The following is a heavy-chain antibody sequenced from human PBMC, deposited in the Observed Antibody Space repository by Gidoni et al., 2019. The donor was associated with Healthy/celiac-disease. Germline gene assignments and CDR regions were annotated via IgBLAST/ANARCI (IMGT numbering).Heavy chain of an antibody. D-gene: IGHD3-10*01. CDR1: GFPFRSYA. V-gene: IGHV3-30-3*01. CDR3: ARFGESGVSDAFDI. CDR2: ISYDGSNK. J-gene: IGHJ3*02. Sequence: QVQLVESGGGVVQPGRSLRLSCAASGFPFRSYAMHWVRQAPGKGLEWVAVISYDGSNKYYADSVKGRFTISRDNSKNTLYLQMNSLRAEDTAVYYCARFGESGVSDAFDIWGQGTMVTVSS.